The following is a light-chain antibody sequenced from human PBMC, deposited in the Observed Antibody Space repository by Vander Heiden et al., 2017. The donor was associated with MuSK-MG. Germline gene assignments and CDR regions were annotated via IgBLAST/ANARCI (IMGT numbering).Light chain of an antibody. CDR2: AAS. Sequence: DIQMTQSPSSLSASVGDRVTITCRASQSISSYLNWYQQKPGQAPKLLIYAASSLQSGVPSRFSGSGSGTDFTLTISSLQPEDVATYYCQQSDSTPNTFGQGTRLEIK. CDR1: QSISSY. V-gene: IGKV1-39*01. J-gene: IGKJ5*01. CDR3: QQSDSTPNT.